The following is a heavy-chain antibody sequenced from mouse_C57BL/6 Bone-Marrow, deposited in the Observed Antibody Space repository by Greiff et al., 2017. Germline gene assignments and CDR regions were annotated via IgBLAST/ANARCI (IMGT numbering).Heavy chain of an antibody. J-gene: IGHJ2*01. D-gene: IGHD2-4*01. CDR1: GYTFTDYN. CDR2: INPNNGGT. CDR3: ARRNSGDYDYFDY. Sequence: VQLKQSGPELVKPGASVKIPCKASGYTFTDYNMDWVKQSHGKSLEWIGDINPNNGGTIYNQKFKGKATLTVDKSSSTAYMELRSLTSEDTAVYYCARRNSGDYDYFDYWGQGTTLTVSS. V-gene: IGHV1-18*01.